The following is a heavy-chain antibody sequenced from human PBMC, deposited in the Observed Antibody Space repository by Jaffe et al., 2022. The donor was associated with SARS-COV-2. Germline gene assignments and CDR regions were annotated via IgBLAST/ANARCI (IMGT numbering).Heavy chain of an antibody. V-gene: IGHV5-51*01. Sequence: EVQLVQSGAEVKKPGESLKISCKSSEDSFTSQWIGWVRQMPGKGLEWMGAIYYDDSDTRYSPSFQGQVAMSVDKSITTAYLQWRRLKPSDSAMYYCARRTRNGYHIDHWGQGTLVTVSP. CDR1: EDSFTSQW. D-gene: IGHD3-3*01. CDR3: ARRTRNGYHIDH. CDR2: IYYDDSDT. J-gene: IGHJ4*02.